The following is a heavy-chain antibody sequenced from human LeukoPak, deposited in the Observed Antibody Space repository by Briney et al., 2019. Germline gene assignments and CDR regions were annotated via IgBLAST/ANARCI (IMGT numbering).Heavy chain of an antibody. Sequence: PGGSLRLSCAASGFTVSSNYMSWVRQAPGRGLEWVSVIYSGGSTYYADSVKGRFTISRDNSKNTLYLQMNSLRAEDTAVYYCARDLGYSSGYSTHYWSQGTLVTVSS. D-gene: IGHD3-22*01. CDR2: IYSGGST. V-gene: IGHV3-66*01. CDR3: ARDLGYSSGYSTHY. J-gene: IGHJ4*02. CDR1: GFTVSSNY.